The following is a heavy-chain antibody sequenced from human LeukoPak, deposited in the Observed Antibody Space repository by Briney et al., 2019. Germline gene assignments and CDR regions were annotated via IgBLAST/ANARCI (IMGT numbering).Heavy chain of an antibody. CDR3: AKDLVTGSLDY. CDR2: ISSSSSYI. CDR1: GFTFSSYS. J-gene: IGHJ4*02. Sequence: GGSLRLSCAASGFTFSSYSMNWVRQAPGKGLEWVSSISSSSSYIYYADSVKGRFTISRDNSKNTLYLQMNSLRAEDTAIYYCAKDLVTGSLDYWGQGTLVTVSS. V-gene: IGHV3-21*04. D-gene: IGHD3-10*01.